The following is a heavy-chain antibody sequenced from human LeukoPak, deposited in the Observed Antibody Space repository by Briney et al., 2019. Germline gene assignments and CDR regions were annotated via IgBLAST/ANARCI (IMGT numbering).Heavy chain of an antibody. D-gene: IGHD2-8*01. Sequence: PSGTLSLTCAVSGASITNNWWSWVRQPPGKGLEWIGEIHHTGSTNYNPSLKSRVTISVDTSKNQFSLKLTSVTAADTAVYYCATAGRYCTNGVCQFNWFDPWGQGTLVTVSS. CDR2: IHHTGST. CDR1: GASITNNW. V-gene: IGHV4-4*02. CDR3: ATAGRYCTNGVCQFNWFDP. J-gene: IGHJ5*02.